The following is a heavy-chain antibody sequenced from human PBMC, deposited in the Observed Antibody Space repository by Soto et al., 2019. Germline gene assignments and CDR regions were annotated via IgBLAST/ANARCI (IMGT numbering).Heavy chain of an antibody. CDR2: ISSSSSYI. D-gene: IGHD2-2*01. J-gene: IGHJ3*02. Sequence: GVSLRLSCAASGFTFISYSMNWVRQAPGKGLEWVSSISSSSSYIYYADSVKGRFTISRDNAKNSLYLQMNSLRAEDTAVYYCARRGYCSSTSCSDAFDIWGQGTMVTVSS. CDR1: GFTFISYS. CDR3: ARRGYCSSTSCSDAFDI. V-gene: IGHV3-21*01.